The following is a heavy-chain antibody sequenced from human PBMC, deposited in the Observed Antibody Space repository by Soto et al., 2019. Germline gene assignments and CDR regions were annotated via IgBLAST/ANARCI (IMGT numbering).Heavy chain of an antibody. Sequence: PSETLSLTCTVSGGSISSYYWSWIRQPAGKGLEWIGRIYTSGSTNYNPSLKSRVTMSVDTSKNQFSLKLSSVTAADTAVYYCARDEGVYYDSTNWFDPWGQGTLVTVPS. CDR1: GGSISSYY. D-gene: IGHD3-22*01. V-gene: IGHV4-4*07. CDR2: IYTSGST. J-gene: IGHJ5*02. CDR3: ARDEGVYYDSTNWFDP.